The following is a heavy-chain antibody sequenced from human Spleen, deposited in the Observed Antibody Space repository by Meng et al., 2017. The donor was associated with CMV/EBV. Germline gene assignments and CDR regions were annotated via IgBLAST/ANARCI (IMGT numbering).Heavy chain of an antibody. V-gene: IGHV3-21*01. J-gene: IGHJ5*02. CDR3: AKGPTDFWSGYYIVS. CDR2: SSSNDTHI. D-gene: IGHD3-3*01. CDR1: SFTFSKYR. Sequence: SSFTFSKYRLHWVRQAPGQGLDWVSFSSSNDTHIYYADSVKGRFSVSRDNAKNSLYLQINSLRAEDTAVYYCAKGPTDFWSGYYIVSWGQGTLVTVSS.